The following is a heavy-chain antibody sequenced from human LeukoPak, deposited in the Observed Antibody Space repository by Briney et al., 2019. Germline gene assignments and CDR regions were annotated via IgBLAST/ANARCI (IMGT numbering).Heavy chain of an antibody. J-gene: IGHJ4*02. CDR1: GFTFSSYE. CDR3: ASYFHYGDYASLWY. Sequence: GGSLRLSCAASGFTFSSYEMNWVRQAPGKGLEWVSSISENGESTYYADSVKGRFTISRDNSRNTLYLQMNSLRAEDTAVYYCASYFHYGDYASLWYWGQGTLVTVSS. D-gene: IGHD4-17*01. CDR2: ISENGEST. V-gene: IGHV3-23*01.